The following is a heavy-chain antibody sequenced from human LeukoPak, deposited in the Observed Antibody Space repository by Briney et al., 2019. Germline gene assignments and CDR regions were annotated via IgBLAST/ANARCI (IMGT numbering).Heavy chain of an antibody. CDR2: ISSSSSYI. CDR1: GFTFSSYS. J-gene: IGHJ6*03. CDR3: AKNLGYDSSGYYYYMDV. Sequence: GGSLRLSCAASGFTFSSYSMNWVRQAPGKGLEWVSSISSSSSYIYYADSVKGRFTISRDNAKNSLYLQMNSLRAEDTAVYYCAKNLGYDSSGYYYYMDVWGKGTTVTVSS. D-gene: IGHD3-22*01. V-gene: IGHV3-21*04.